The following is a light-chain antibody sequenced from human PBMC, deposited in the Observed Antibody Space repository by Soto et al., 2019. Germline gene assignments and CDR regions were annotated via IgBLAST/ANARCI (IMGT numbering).Light chain of an antibody. CDR1: QSISSSF. CDR2: GAS. Sequence: EIVLTQSPVTLSLSPGERATLSCRASQSISSSFLAWYQQKPGQAPRLLIYGASSRATGIPDRFSGSGSGTDFTLTSSRLEPEDFAVYHCQQYDTSPWTFGQGTKVEIK. V-gene: IGKV3-20*01. J-gene: IGKJ1*01. CDR3: QQYDTSPWT.